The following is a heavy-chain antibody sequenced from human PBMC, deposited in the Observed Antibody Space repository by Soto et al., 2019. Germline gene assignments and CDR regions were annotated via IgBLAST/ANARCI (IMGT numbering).Heavy chain of an antibody. D-gene: IGHD2-8*01. V-gene: IGHV3-23*01. CDR2: ISGSGGSP. Sequence: GGSLRLSCAASGFSFSTYTMSWVRRAPGKGPEWVSAISGSGGSPSYADSVQGRFTISRDNPKKTLCLQMNSLRAEDTAVYYCAKARCTTSNCYVPDYWGQGTLVTVSS. CDR1: GFSFSTYT. CDR3: AKARCTTSNCYVPDY. J-gene: IGHJ4*02.